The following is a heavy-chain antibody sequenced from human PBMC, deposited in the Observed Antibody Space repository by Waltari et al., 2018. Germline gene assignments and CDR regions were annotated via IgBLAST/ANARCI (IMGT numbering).Heavy chain of an antibody. V-gene: IGHV4-34*01. Sequence: QVQLQQWGAGLLGPSETLSLTCAVYGASFSDYYWGWVRQPPGKGLEWIGQIRHPGSTNYNPSLKSRVTISTDTPRSQFSLRLSSVTAADTALYFCTRGGNYDFWSHRPFVDPWGQGTLVTVSS. J-gene: IGHJ5*02. CDR2: IRHPGST. D-gene: IGHD3-3*01. CDR3: TRGGNYDFWSHRPFVDP. CDR1: GASFSDYY.